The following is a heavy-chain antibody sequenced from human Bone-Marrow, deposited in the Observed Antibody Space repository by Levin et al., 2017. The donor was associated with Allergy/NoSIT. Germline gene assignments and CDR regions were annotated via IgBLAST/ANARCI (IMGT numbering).Heavy chain of an antibody. CDR2: ISWNSGSI. CDR1: GFTFDDYA. J-gene: IGHJ3*02. CDR3: AKDMWHLQQRAFDI. D-gene: IGHD1-1*01. V-gene: IGHV3-9*01. Sequence: GGSLRLSCAASGFTFDDYAMHWVRQAPGKGLEWVSGISWNSGSIGYADSVKGRFTISRDNAKNSLYLQMNSLRAEDTALYYCAKDMWHLQQRAFDIWGQGTMVTVSS.